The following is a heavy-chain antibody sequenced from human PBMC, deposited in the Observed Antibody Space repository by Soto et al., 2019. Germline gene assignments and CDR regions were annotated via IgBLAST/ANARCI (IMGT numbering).Heavy chain of an antibody. CDR1: GGSFSGYY. CDR2: INHSGYT. V-gene: IGHV4-34*01. J-gene: IGHJ4*02. Sequence: PSETLSLTCAVYGGSFSGYYWSWIRQPPGKGLEWIGEINHSGYTNYKSSLKSRVTISVDTSKNQFSLKLSSVTAADTAVYYCARAPYSGYDYSLDYWGQGTLVTVSS. D-gene: IGHD5-12*01. CDR3: ARAPYSGYDYSLDY.